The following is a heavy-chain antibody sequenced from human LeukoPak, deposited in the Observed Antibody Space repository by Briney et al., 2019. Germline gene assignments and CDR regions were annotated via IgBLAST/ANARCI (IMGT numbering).Heavy chain of an antibody. D-gene: IGHD3-22*01. CDR3: AKRTEYDSEDY. CDR2: ISYDGSNK. J-gene: IGHJ4*02. CDR1: GFTFSSYG. Sequence: GGSLRLSCAASGFTFSSYGMHWVRQAPGKGLEWVAVISYDGSNKYYADSVKGRFTISRDNSKNTLYLQMNSLRAEDTAVYYCAKRTEYDSEDYWGQGTLVTVSS. V-gene: IGHV3-30*18.